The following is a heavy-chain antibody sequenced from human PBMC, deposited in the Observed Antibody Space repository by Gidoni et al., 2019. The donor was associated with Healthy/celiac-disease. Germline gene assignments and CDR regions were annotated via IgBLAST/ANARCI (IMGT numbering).Heavy chain of an antibody. Sequence: EVQLVESGGGLVKPGGSLRLSCAASGFTFSSYSMNWVRQAPGKGLGWFSSISSSSSYIYYADSVKGRFTISRDNAKNSLYLQMNSLRAEDTAVYYCAREDRYSSSGVEVWGQGTLVTVSS. D-gene: IGHD6-13*01. V-gene: IGHV3-21*01. CDR3: AREDRYSSSGVEV. J-gene: IGHJ4*02. CDR2: ISSSSSYI. CDR1: GFTFSSYS.